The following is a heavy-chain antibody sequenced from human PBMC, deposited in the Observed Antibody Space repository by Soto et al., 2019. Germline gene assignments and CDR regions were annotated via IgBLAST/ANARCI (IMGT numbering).Heavy chain of an antibody. CDR1: GGSVSSGSYY. Sequence: TLSLTCTVSGGSVSSGSYYWSWIRQPPGKGLEWIGYIYYSGSTNYNPSLKSRVTISVDTSKNQFSLKLSSVTAADTAVYYCARVDSSLDYYYYGMDVWGQGTTVTVSS. CDR2: IYYSGST. D-gene: IGHD6-13*01. J-gene: IGHJ6*02. CDR3: ARVDSSLDYYYYGMDV. V-gene: IGHV4-61*01.